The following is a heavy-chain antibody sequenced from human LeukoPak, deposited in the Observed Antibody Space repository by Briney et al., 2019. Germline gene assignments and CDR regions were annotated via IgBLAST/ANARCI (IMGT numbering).Heavy chain of an antibody. Sequence: ASVKVSCKASGGTFSSYAISWVRQAPGQGLEWMGGIIPIFGTANYAQKFQGRVTITADESTSTAYMELSSLRSEDTAVYYCARSPSGAGGYSGYKSLWYFDYWGQGTLVTVSS. J-gene: IGHJ4*02. CDR1: GGTFSSYA. V-gene: IGHV1-69*13. D-gene: IGHD5-12*01. CDR2: IIPIFGTA. CDR3: ARSPSGAGGYSGYKSLWYFDY.